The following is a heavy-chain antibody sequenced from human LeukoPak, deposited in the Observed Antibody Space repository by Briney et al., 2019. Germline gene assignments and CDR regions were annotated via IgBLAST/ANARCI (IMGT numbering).Heavy chain of an antibody. CDR2: ISYDGGNK. J-gene: IGHJ6*02. V-gene: IGHV3-30-3*01. CDR3: ARDKEPILTGYDGYYYGMDV. CDR1: RFTFSSYA. D-gene: IGHD3-9*01. Sequence: HPGGSLRLSCAASRFTFSSYAMHWVRQAPGKGLEWVAVISYDGGNKYYADSVKGRFTISRDNSKNTLYLQMNSLRAEDTAVYYCARDKEPILTGYDGYYYGMDVWGQGTTVTVSS.